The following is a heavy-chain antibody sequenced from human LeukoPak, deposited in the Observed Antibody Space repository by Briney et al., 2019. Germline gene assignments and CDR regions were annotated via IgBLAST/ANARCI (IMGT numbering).Heavy chain of an antibody. CDR1: GFTFTDYA. D-gene: IGHD4-11*01. CDR3: AKRRTTVISLDQ. Sequence: GGSLRLSCAASGFTFTDYAITWVRQAPGKGLEWVPAVSTSGSSTYYADSVKGRFTISRDNSKNTLYLQMNSLRAEDTAVYYCAKRRTTVISLDQWGQGTLVTVSS. V-gene: IGHV3-23*01. CDR2: VSTSGSST. J-gene: IGHJ4*02.